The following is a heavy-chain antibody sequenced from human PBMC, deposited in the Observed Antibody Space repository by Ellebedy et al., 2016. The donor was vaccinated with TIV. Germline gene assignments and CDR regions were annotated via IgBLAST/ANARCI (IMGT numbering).Heavy chain of an antibody. J-gene: IGHJ3*02. V-gene: IGHV1-18*01. D-gene: IGHD1-14*01. CDR2: ISAYNGNT. CDR3: AREVMSVTTRGAFDI. CDR1: GGTFSSYA. Sequence: ASVKVSCKASGGTFSSYAISWVRQAPGQGLEWMGWISAYNGNTNYAQKLQGRVTMTTDASTSTADMELRGLRSDDTAVYYCAREVMSVTTRGAFDIWGQGTMVTVSS.